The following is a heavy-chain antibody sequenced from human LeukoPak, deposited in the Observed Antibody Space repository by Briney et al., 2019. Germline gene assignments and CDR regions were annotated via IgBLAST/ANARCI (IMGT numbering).Heavy chain of an antibody. D-gene: IGHD6-13*01. CDR1: GGTFSSYA. Sequence: GASVKVSCEASGGTFSSYAISWVRQAPGQRLEWMEGIIPIFGTANYAQKFQGRVTITADESTSTAYMELSSLGSEDTAVYYCARGPYSSSWSRYYYYYGMDVWGQGTTVTVSS. J-gene: IGHJ6*02. V-gene: IGHV1-69*13. CDR2: IIPIFGTA. CDR3: ARGPYSSSWSRYYYYYGMDV.